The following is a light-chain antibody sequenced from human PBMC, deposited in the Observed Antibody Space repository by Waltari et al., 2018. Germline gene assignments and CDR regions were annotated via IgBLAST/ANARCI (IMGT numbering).Light chain of an antibody. Sequence: EIVMTQSPATLSVFPGERATLSCRASQSVATYLDWYQQKPGQAPRLLIYGASTRPTGIPARFSGGGSGTEFTLTISSLQSEDFAVYYCQQYNNWPLLTFGGGTRVEIK. V-gene: IGKV3-15*01. CDR3: QQYNNWPLLT. CDR1: QSVATY. J-gene: IGKJ4*01. CDR2: GAS.